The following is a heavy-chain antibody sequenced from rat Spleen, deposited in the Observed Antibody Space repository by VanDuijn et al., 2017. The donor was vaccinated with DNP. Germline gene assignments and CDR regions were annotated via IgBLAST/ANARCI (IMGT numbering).Heavy chain of an antibody. V-gene: IGHV5-19*01. Sequence: EVQLVESGGGLVQPGRSLKLSCAASGFTLSNYGMHWIRQAPTKGLEWVASISPSGGSTYYRDSVKGRFTISRDNAKNTLHLQMDSLKSEDTATYYCATHGSIATISTGAMDVWGQGTSVTVSS. CDR3: ATHGSIATISTGAMDV. D-gene: IGHD1-2*01. J-gene: IGHJ4*01. CDR2: ISPSGGST. CDR1: GFTLSNYG.